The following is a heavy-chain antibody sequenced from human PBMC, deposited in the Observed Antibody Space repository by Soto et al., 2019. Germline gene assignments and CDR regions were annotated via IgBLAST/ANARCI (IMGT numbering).Heavy chain of an antibody. CDR2: INHSGST. Sequence: SETLSLTCAVYGGSFSGYYWSWIRQPPGKGLEWIGEINHSGSTNYNPSLKSRVTISVDTSKNQFSLKLSSVTAADTAVYYCARGLAEQLPGGFDPWGQGTLVTVSS. CDR1: GGSFSGYY. V-gene: IGHV4-34*01. CDR3: ARGLAEQLPGGFDP. J-gene: IGHJ5*02. D-gene: IGHD6-13*01.